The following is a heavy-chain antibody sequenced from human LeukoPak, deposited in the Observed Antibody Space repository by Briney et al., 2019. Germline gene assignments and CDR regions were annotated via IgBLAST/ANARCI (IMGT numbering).Heavy chain of an antibody. V-gene: IGHV4-38-2*02. CDR3: ARVTGYIVEDYFDY. D-gene: IGHD3-22*01. CDR2: ISHSGST. Sequence: SETLSLTCTVSGYSVSSGYYWGWIRQPPGKGLEWIGSISHSGSTYYNPSLKSRVTISVDTSKNQFSLRLSSVTAADTAVYYCARVTGYIVEDYFDYWGQGTLVTVSS. CDR1: GYSVSSGYY. J-gene: IGHJ4*02.